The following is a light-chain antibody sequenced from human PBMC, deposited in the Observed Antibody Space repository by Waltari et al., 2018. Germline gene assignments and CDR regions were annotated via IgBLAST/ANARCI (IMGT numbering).Light chain of an antibody. Sequence: QSALTQPASVSGSPGQSTTISCTGTSSDVGGYNYVSWYQQPPGKAPKLTIYDVSNRPSGVSNRFSGSKSGNTASLTISGLQAEDEADYYCSSYTSSSTRVFGGGTKLTVL. CDR3: SSYTSSSTRV. CDR2: DVS. J-gene: IGLJ3*02. V-gene: IGLV2-14*03. CDR1: SSDVGGYNY.